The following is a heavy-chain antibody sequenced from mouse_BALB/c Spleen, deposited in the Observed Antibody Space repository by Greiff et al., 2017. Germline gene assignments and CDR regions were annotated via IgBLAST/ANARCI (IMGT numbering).Heavy chain of an antibody. CDR3: ARERRDYYGSRYWYFDV. Sequence: EVQVVESGGGLVKPGGSLKLSCAASGFTFSDYYMYWVRQTPEKRLEWVATISDGGSYTYYPDSVKGRFTISRDNAKNNLYLQMSSLKSEDTAMYYCARERRDYYGSRYWYFDVWGAGTTVTVSS. V-gene: IGHV5-4*02. D-gene: IGHD1-1*01. CDR2: ISDGGSYT. J-gene: IGHJ1*01. CDR1: GFTFSDYY.